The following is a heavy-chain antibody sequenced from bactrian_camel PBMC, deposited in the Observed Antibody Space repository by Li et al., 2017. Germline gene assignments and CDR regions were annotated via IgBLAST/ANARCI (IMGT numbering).Heavy chain of an antibody. CDR1: GIAISDAC. J-gene: IGHJ7*01. CDR2: IEPSGYT. D-gene: IGHD2*01. V-gene: IGHV3S68*01. Sequence: HVQLVESGGGSVQAGGSLRLSCTASGIAISDACVTWFRQVLGRERDGVAYIEPSGYTKYKQAVEGRFTISQDNAKTTLYLQMNNLKPEDTGMYYCAAVEWHCSGALLDYGFDYWGKGTLVTVSS.